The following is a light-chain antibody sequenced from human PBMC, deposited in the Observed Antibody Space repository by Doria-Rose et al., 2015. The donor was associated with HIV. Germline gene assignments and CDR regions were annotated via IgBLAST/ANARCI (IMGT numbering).Light chain of an antibody. V-gene: IGKV1-5*03. Sequence: DIQLTQSPSTLSASVGDRVTITCRASQNIDVRLAWYQQKPGKAPKLLIYQASNLQGGGPSRFSGSGSGTEFTLTISSLQPEDFATYYCQQYQSPVSFGGGTTVEI. CDR2: QAS. CDR1: QNIDVR. J-gene: IGKJ4*01. CDR3: QQYQSPVS.